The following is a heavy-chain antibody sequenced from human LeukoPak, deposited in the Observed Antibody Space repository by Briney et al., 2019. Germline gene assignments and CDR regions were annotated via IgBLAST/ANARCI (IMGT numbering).Heavy chain of an antibody. J-gene: IGHJ5*02. D-gene: IGHD1-1*01. CDR3: ARQMSIRMRYNWNDAGWFDP. CDR1: GGSISSGDYY. Sequence: SETLSLTCTVSGGSISSGDYYWSWIRQPPGKGLEWIGYIYYSGSTSYNPSLKSRVTISVDTSNNQFSLKLSSVTAADTAVYYCARQMSIRMRYNWNDAGWFDPWGQGTLVTVSS. V-gene: IGHV4-61*08. CDR2: IYYSGST.